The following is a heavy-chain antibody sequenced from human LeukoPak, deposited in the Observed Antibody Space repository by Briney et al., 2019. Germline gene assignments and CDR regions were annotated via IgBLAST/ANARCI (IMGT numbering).Heavy chain of an antibody. J-gene: IGHJ4*02. CDR2: AYYRSKWYN. CDR3: ARARVVTSCGGDCLVYYFDY. Sequence: SQTLSLTCAISGDSVSSNSAAWNWIRQSPSRGLEWLGRAYYRSKWYNDYAVSVKSRMTINPDTFKNQFSLQLNSVTPEDTAVYYCARARVVTSCGGDCLVYYFDYWGQGTLVTVSS. D-gene: IGHD2-21*02. V-gene: IGHV6-1*01. CDR1: GDSVSSNSAA.